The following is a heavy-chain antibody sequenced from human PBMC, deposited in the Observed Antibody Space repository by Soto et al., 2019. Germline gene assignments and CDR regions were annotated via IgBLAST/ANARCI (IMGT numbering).Heavy chain of an antibody. CDR3: ARDRVAGIWGDAFDI. CDR1: GYTFTNHG. Sequence: QVQLVQSGAEVKKPGASVKVSCKTSGYTFTNHGINWVRQAPGQGLEWMGWINPYNANVNYAQKLQGRVTMTTDTSTSTAYMDLGSLTSDVTAVYYCARDRVAGIWGDAFDIWGQGTMVTVSS. CDR2: INPYNANV. D-gene: IGHD3-16*01. J-gene: IGHJ3*02. V-gene: IGHV1-18*04.